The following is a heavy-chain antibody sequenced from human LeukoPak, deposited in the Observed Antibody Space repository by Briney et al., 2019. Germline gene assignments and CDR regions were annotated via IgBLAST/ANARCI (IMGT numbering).Heavy chain of an antibody. Sequence: GGSLRLSCAASGLTFSDYYMSWIRHPAGKGLEWVSYISSSSSYTNYADSVKGRFTISRDNAKNSLYLQMNSLRAEDTAVYYCARDGIESSGWEGFDYWGQGTLVTVSS. V-gene: IGHV3-11*06. CDR3: ARDGIESSGWEGFDY. CDR2: ISSSSSYT. J-gene: IGHJ4*02. D-gene: IGHD6-19*01. CDR1: GLTFSDYY.